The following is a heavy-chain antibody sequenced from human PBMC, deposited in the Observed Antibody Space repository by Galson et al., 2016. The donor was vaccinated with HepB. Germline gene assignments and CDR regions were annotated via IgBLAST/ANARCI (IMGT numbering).Heavy chain of an antibody. CDR1: GFTVSSNY. D-gene: IGHD3-22*01. J-gene: IGHJ4*02. Sequence: SLRLSCAASGFTVSSNYMSWVRQAPGKGLEWVSVIYSGGTTYYADSVKGRFTISRDNSKNTVYLQMNSLRAEDTALYYCAKYLDYYDSSGVDNWGQGTLVTVSS. CDR3: AKYLDYYDSSGVDN. V-gene: IGHV3-53*01. CDR2: IYSGGTT.